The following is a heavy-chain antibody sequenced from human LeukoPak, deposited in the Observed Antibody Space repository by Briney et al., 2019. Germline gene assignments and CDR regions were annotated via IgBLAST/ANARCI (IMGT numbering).Heavy chain of an antibody. Sequence: GGSLRLSCVASGFTFGKYWMSWVRQAPGKGLEWVANIKLDGSEKNYVDSVKGRFTISRDNTKNSLYLQMNSLRVEDTAAFYCARDQYDTWSRKGNFDSWGQGTLVIVSS. CDR2: IKLDGSEK. V-gene: IGHV3-7*03. CDR1: GFTFGKYW. D-gene: IGHD3-3*01. CDR3: ARDQYDTWSRKGNFDS. J-gene: IGHJ4*02.